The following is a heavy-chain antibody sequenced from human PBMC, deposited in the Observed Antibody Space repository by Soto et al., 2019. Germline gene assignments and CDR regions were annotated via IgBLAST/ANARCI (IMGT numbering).Heavy chain of an antibody. J-gene: IGHJ4*02. CDR3: ANRGTGYRHFDD. CDR1: GCTFSSYA. Sequence: GGSLRLSCAASGCTFSSYAMSWVRQAPGKGLEWVSAISGSGGSTYYADSVKGRFTISRDNSKNTLYLQMNSLRAEDTAVYYCANRGTGYRHFDDWGQGTLVTVSS. CDR2: ISGSGGST. D-gene: IGHD3-9*01. V-gene: IGHV3-23*01.